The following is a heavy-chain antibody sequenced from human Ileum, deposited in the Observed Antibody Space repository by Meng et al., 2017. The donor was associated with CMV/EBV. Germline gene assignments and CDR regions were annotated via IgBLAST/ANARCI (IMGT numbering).Heavy chain of an antibody. V-gene: IGHV1-2*02. Sequence: ASVKVSCKASGYTFTGYYMHWVRQAPGQGLEWMGWINPNSGGTNYAQKFQGRVTMTRDTSISTAYMELSRLRSDDTAVYYCARESDYSNGGWFDPWGQGTLVTVSS. CDR3: ARESDYSNGGWFDP. CDR2: INPNSGGT. D-gene: IGHD4-11*01. CDR1: GYTFTGYY. J-gene: IGHJ5*02.